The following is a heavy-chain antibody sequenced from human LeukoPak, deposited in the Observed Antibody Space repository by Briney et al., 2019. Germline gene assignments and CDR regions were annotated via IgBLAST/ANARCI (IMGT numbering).Heavy chain of an antibody. J-gene: IGHJ6*03. V-gene: IGHV4-4*07. D-gene: IGHD5-24*01. CDR2: IYTSGTT. CDR1: GGSISSYY. Sequence: SETLSLTCTVSGGSISSYYWSWTRQPAGTGLEWIGRIYTSGTTNYNPSLKSRVTMSVDTSKNQFSLRLSSVTAADTAVYYCATGYDGDGYNFYSLYYYYYMDVWGKGTTVTVSS. CDR3: ATGYDGDGYNFYSLYYYYYMDV.